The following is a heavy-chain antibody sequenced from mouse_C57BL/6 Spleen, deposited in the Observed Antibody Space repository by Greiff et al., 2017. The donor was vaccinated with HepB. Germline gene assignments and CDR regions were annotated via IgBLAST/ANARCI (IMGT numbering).Heavy chain of an antibody. CDR3: ARYRDTAVPRYYEV. V-gene: IGHV1-4*01. D-gene: IGHD1-1*01. J-gene: IGHJ1*03. CDR1: GYTFTSYT. CDR2: INPSRGYT. Sequence: VQLQQSGAELARPGASVKMSCKASGYTFTSYTMHWVNQRPGQGREWIGYINPSRGYTKYNQKFKDKATLTADKSSSTAYMQLSSLTSEDSAVYYCARYRDTAVPRYYEVWGTGTTVTVSS.